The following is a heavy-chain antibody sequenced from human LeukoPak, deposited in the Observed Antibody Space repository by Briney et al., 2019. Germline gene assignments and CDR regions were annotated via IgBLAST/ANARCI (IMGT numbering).Heavy chain of an antibody. V-gene: IGHV4-59*01. CDR2: IYYSGST. CDR1: GGSISSYY. J-gene: IGHJ4*02. D-gene: IGHD3-10*01. CDR3: ARLGGHGSGSYYAGY. Sequence: PSETLSLTCTVSGGSISSYYWSWIRQPPGKGLEWIGYIYYSGSTNYNPSLKSRVTISVDTSKNQFSLKLSSVTAADTAVYYCARLGGHGSGSYYAGYWGQGTLVTVSS.